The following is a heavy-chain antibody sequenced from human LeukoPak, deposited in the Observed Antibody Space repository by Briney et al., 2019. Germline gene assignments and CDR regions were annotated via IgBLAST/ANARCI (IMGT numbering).Heavy chain of an antibody. CDR2: NYYSGST. V-gene: IGHV4-31*03. Sequence: SQTLSLTCTVSGGSISRGGYYWSWIRQHPGKGLEWIGYNYYSGSTYYNPSLKSRVTISVDTSKNQFSLKLSSVTAADTAVYYCASTTDLEGYYYYGMDVWGQGTTVTVSS. J-gene: IGHJ6*02. CDR1: GGSISRGGYY. D-gene: IGHD3-3*01. CDR3: ASTTDLEGYYYYGMDV.